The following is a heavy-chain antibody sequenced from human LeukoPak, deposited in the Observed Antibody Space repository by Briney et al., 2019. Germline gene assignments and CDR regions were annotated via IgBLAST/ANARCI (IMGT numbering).Heavy chain of an antibody. Sequence: GGSLRLSCSASGITFSSYAMHWVRQAPGKGLEYVSAISSNGGSTYYADSVKGRFTISRDNAKNTLYLQMNSLRAEDTAVYYCARFVGAITGNPRFDYWGQGTLVTVSS. D-gene: IGHD1-26*01. V-gene: IGHV3-64*04. CDR3: ARFVGAITGNPRFDY. CDR1: GITFSSYA. CDR2: ISSNGGST. J-gene: IGHJ4*02.